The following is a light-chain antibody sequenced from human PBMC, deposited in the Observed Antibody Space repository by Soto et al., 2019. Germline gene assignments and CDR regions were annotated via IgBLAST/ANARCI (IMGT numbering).Light chain of an antibody. J-gene: IGLJ3*02. CDR3: AAWDDSLSGWV. CDR2: RNN. V-gene: IGLV1-47*01. CDR1: SSNIGSNY. Sequence: QSVLNQPPSASGTPGQRVTISCSGSSSNIGSNYVYWYQQLPGTAPKLLIYRNNQRPLGVPDRFSGSKSGTSASLAISGLRSEDEADYYCAAWDDSLSGWVFGGGTKLTVL.